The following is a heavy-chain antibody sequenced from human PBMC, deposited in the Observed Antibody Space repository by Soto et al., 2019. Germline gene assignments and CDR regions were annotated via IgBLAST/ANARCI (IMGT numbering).Heavy chain of an antibody. V-gene: IGHV3-74*01. CDR1: GFTFSSYW. CDR2: IDNAGSGT. Sequence: ETLRLSCAASGFTFSSYWMHWVRQTPGKGLVWVSRIDNAGSGTTYADSVKGRFTISRDNAKNTLYLQMNSLRAEDTAVYYCARDQTVAGPTTFDYCGQGTLVTVSS. D-gene: IGHD6-19*01. J-gene: IGHJ4*02. CDR3: ARDQTVAGPTTFDY.